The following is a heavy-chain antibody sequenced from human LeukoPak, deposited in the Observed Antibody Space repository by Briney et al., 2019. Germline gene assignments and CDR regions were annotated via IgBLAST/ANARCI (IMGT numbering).Heavy chain of an antibody. CDR3: ASRGGSQAFDI. Sequence: PGGSLRLSCAASGFTFSSNYMSWVGQAPGKGMEWVSSISSSSSDIYCADSVKGRVTIPRDNAKNSLYLQMTSLRAEDTAVYYCASRGGSQAFDIWGHGTMVTVSS. J-gene: IGHJ3*02. D-gene: IGHD3-16*01. CDR1: GFTFSSNY. V-gene: IGHV3-21*01. CDR2: ISSSSSDI.